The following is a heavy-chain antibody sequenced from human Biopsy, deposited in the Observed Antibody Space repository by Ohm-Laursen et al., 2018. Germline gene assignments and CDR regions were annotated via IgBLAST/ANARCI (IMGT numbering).Heavy chain of an antibody. Sequence: SETLSLTCTVSGGSFTGHYWSWIRQPTGKGLEWIGHISYTGYTSYNASLKSRVTISVDTSRNHFSLRLSSLTAADTAVYYCARWSNDFGGLYFPRWGQGTLVTVSS. CDR1: GGSFTGHY. J-gene: IGHJ4*02. V-gene: IGHV4-59*11. D-gene: IGHD4-23*01. CDR3: ARWSNDFGGLYFPR. CDR2: ISYTGYT.